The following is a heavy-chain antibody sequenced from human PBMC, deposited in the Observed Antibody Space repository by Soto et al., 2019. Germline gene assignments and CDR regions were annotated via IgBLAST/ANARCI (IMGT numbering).Heavy chain of an antibody. Sequence: EVQLVESGGGLVQPGGSLRLSCAASGFSFSDYYINWVRQAPGKGLEWVGRTRNKASSYTTDYAAFVKGRFTISRDDSKILIYLQMNSLKTEDTAVYYCAREGSSSGPDYEYWGQGTLVTVSS. CDR2: TRNKASSYTT. J-gene: IGHJ4*02. CDR1: GFSFSDYY. D-gene: IGHD3-22*01. V-gene: IGHV3-72*01. CDR3: AREGSSSGPDYEY.